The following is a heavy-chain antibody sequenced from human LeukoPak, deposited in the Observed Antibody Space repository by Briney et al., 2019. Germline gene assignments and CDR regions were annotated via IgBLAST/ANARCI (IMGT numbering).Heavy chain of an antibody. V-gene: IGHV3-30*02. CDR3: ARDAHWNYRERYYFDY. J-gene: IGHJ4*02. CDR1: GFTFSSYG. D-gene: IGHD1-7*01. Sequence: GGSLRLSCAASGFTFSSYGMHWVRQAPGNGLEWVVFIRYDGSSKYYADSVKGRFTISRDNSKNTLYLQMNSLRAEDTAVYYCARDAHWNYRERYYFDYWGQGTLVTVSS. CDR2: IRYDGSSK.